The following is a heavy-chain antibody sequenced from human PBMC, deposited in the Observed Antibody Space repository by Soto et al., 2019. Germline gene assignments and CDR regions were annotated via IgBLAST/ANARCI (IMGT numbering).Heavy chain of an antibody. V-gene: IGHV4-30-2*01. Sequence: LQLQESGSGLVQPSQTLSLTCALPGGSVTMSSFSWAWVRQPPGRGLKWIGYIPHSGATSSDPPLKSRVTISRDRAKNQFSRKLTSVTGADTDVYYCASLDYYGSWLDPWGQGTLVTVSS. CDR3: ASLDYYGSWLDP. CDR1: GGSVTMSSFS. CDR2: IPHSGAT. J-gene: IGHJ5*02. D-gene: IGHD1-26*01.